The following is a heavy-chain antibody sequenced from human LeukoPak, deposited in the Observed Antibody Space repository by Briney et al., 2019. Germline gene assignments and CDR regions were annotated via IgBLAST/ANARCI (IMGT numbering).Heavy chain of an antibody. CDR3: AKELGYCSSTRCLPTQH. J-gene: IGHJ1*01. V-gene: IGHV3-30*02. CDR2: IRYDGSNK. D-gene: IGHD2-2*01. CDR1: GFTFSSYG. Sequence: GGYLRLSCAASGFTFSSYGMHWVRQAPGKGLEWVAFIRYDGSNKYYADSVKGRFTISRDNSKNTLYLQMNSLRAEDTAVYYCAKELGYCSSTRCLPTQHWGQGTLVTVSS.